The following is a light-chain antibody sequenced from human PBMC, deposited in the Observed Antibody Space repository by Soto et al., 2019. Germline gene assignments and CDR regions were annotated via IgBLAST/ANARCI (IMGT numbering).Light chain of an antibody. CDR1: SSDIGSYNY. Sequence: QSALTQPASVSGSPGQSITFSCTGTSSDIGSYNYVSWYQQHPGKAPKLMIYEVNNRPSGVSNRFSGSKSANTASLTISGLRAEDEADYYCSSYSSSATSYVFGSGTQLTVL. CDR2: EVN. J-gene: IGLJ1*01. CDR3: SSYSSSATSYV. V-gene: IGLV2-14*03.